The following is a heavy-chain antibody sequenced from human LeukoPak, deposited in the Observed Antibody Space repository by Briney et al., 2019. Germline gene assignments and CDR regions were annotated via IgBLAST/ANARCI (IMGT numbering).Heavy chain of an antibody. CDR1: GFTFSSYW. CDR2: IRYDGSNK. V-gene: IGHV3-30*02. J-gene: IGHJ2*01. Sequence: GGSLRLSCAASGFTFSSYWMSWVRQAPGKGLEWVAFIRYDGSNKYYADSVKGRFTISRDNAKNTLYLQMNSLTAEDTAVYYCARGPPWYFDLWGRGTLVTVSS. CDR3: ARGPPWYFDL. D-gene: IGHD6-25*01.